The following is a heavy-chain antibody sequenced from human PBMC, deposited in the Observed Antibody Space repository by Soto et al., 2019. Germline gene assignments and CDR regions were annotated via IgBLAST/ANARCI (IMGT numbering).Heavy chain of an antibody. CDR3: AREIGLWFGEDRDY. D-gene: IGHD3-10*01. CDR1: GGSFSGYY. V-gene: IGHV4-34*01. J-gene: IGHJ4*02. Sequence: SETLSLTWAVYGGSFSGYYWSWIRQPPGKGLEWIGEINHSGSTNYNPSLKSRVTISVDTSKNQFSLKLSSVTAADTAVYYCAREIGLWFGEDRDYWGQGTLVTVSS. CDR2: INHSGST.